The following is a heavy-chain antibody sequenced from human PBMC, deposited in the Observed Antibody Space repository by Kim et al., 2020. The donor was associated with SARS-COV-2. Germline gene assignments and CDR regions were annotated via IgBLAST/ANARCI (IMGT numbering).Heavy chain of an antibody. CDR2: ISGSGGST. CDR3: AKVKHIVLMTATYYFDY. J-gene: IGHJ4*02. Sequence: GGSLRLSCAASGFTFSSYAMSWFRQAPGKGLEWVSAISGSGGSTYYADSVKGRFTISRDNSKNTLYLQMNSLRAEDTAVYYCAKVKHIVLMTATYYFDYWGQGTLVTVSS. V-gene: IGHV3-23*01. D-gene: IGHD2-21*02. CDR1: GFTFSSYA.